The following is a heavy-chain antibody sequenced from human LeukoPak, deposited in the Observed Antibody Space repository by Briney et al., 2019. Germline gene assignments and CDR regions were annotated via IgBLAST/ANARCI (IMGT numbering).Heavy chain of an antibody. CDR1: GYTFTGYY. Sequence: ASVKVSCKASGYTFTGYYMHWVRQAPGQGLEWMGWINPNSGGTNYEQKFQGRVTMTRDTSISTAYMELSRLRSDDTAVYYCARDSGDGYITVLDYWGQGTLVTVSS. CDR2: INPNSGGT. D-gene: IGHD5-24*01. CDR3: ARDSGDGYITVLDY. V-gene: IGHV1-2*02. J-gene: IGHJ4*02.